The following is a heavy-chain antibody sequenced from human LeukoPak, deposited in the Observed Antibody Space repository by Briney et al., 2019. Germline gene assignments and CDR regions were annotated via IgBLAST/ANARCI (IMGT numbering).Heavy chain of an antibody. CDR2: IYYNGIT. J-gene: IGHJ4*02. CDR1: GDSISSYY. D-gene: IGHD5-18*01. CDR3: ARHGISYGYDY. V-gene: IGHV4-59*08. Sequence: SETLPLTCIVSGDSISSYYWSWIRQPPGRGLEWIADIYYNGITKYNPSLKNRITMSLDTSKNQFSLELSSVTAADTAVYYCARHGISYGYDYWGQGTLVTVSS.